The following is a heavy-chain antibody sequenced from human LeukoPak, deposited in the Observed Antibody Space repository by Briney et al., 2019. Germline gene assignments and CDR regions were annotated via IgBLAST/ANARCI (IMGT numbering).Heavy chain of an antibody. CDR1: GFTFSSYS. Sequence: PGGSLRLSCAASGFTFSSYSMNWVRQTPGKGLEWVANIKQDGSGETYVDSVKGRFTISRDNAKNSLYLQMNSLRAEDTSVYYCTRGGGDCWGQGTLVTVSS. CDR2: IKQDGSGE. D-gene: IGHD3-16*01. V-gene: IGHV3-7*01. CDR3: TRGGGDC. J-gene: IGHJ4*01.